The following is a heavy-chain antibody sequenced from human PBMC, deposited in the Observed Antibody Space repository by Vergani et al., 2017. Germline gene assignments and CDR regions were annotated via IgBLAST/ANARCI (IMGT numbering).Heavy chain of an antibody. D-gene: IGHD6-6*01. CDR1: GFTFSSYA. CDR2: ISYDGSNK. V-gene: IGHV3-30*01. Sequence: QVQLVESGGGVVQPGRSLRLSCAASGFTFSSYAMHWVRQAPGKGLEWVAVISYDGSNKYYADSVKGRFTISRDNSKNTLYLQMNSLRAEDTAVYYCARDGSSSQSFYYYYYMDVWGKG. CDR3: ARDGSSSQSFYYYYYMDV. J-gene: IGHJ6*03.